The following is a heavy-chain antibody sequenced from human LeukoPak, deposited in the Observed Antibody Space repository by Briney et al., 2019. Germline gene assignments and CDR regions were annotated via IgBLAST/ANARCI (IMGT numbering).Heavy chain of an antibody. V-gene: IGHV4-39*07. J-gene: IGHJ4*02. CDR3: ATYYDSSGYLDY. CDR2: IDYSGST. D-gene: IGHD3-22*01. CDR1: GGSISSSSYY. Sequence: PSETLSLTCTVSGGSISSSSYYWGWIRQPPWKGLEWIGSIDYSGSTYYNPSLKSRVTISVDTSKNQFSLKLSSVTAADTAVYYCATYYDSSGYLDYWGQGTLVTVSS.